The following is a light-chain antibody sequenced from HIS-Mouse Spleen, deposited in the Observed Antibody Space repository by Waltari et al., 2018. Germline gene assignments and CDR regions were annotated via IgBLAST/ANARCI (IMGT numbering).Light chain of an antibody. CDR2: EDS. CDR3: YSTDSSGNHRV. CDR1: GVPKKY. V-gene: IGLV3-10*01. J-gene: IGLJ2*01. Sequence: SYELTQPPSVSVSPGQTARITCSGDGVPKKYSDVYQQKSGQAPVLVIYEDSKRPPGIPERFSGSSSGKMATLTISGAQVEDEADYYCYSTDSSGNHRVFGGGTKLTVL.